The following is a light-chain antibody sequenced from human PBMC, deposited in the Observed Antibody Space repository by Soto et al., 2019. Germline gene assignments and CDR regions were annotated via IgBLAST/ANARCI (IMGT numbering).Light chain of an antibody. V-gene: IGKV1-5*03. J-gene: IGKJ2*01. CDR3: QQYKSFPRT. Sequence: DIQLTQSPSALSASVGDRVTITCRASQSVTSWLAWYQQKPGKAPKLLIYKASNLESGVPSRFSGSRYGTEFTLSLISLQPDDFATYYCQQYKSFPRTFGQGTKLE. CDR1: QSVTSW. CDR2: KAS.